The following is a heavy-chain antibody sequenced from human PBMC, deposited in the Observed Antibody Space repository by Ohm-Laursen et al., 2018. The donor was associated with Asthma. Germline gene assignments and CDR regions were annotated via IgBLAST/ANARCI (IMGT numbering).Heavy chain of an antibody. CDR3: ARAGNYDSSGYRTSYYYYGMDV. V-gene: IGHV3-30*03. D-gene: IGHD3-22*01. CDR1: GFTFSDYG. Sequence: SLRLSCASSGFTFSDYGMHWVRQAPGKGLEWVAIISSDGSNKFHAGSVKGRITPSRDNSKNTLYLQMNSLRAEDTAVYYCARAGNYDSSGYRTSYYYYGMDVWGQGTTVTVSS. CDR2: ISSDGSNK. J-gene: IGHJ6*02.